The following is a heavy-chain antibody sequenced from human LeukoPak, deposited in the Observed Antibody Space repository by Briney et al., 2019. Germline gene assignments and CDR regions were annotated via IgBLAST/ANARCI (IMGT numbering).Heavy chain of an antibody. CDR3: ARGGGWGLLGALSY. CDR2: INHSGST. J-gene: IGHJ4*02. D-gene: IGHD3-16*01. CDR1: GGSFSGYY. V-gene: IGHV4-34*01. Sequence: SETLSLTCAVYGGSFSGYYWTWIRQPPGKGLEWIGEINHSGSTNYNPSLKSRVTISVDTSKNQFSLKLSSVTAADTAVYYCARGGGWGLLGALSYWGQGTLVTVSS.